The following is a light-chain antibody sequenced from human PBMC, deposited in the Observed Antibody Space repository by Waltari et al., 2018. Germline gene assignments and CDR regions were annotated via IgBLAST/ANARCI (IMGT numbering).Light chain of an antibody. V-gene: IGLV2-23*01. Sequence: QSALTQPASVSGSPGQSAPISCTGTSHDVCSSNFFSWYQQHPGKAPKLIIHDDTERPSGVSDRFSGSKSANGASLTISGLQAEDEAHYYCCAYAGKVFGGGTRLTVL. J-gene: IGLJ3*02. CDR1: SHDVCSSNF. CDR2: DDT. CDR3: CAYAGKV.